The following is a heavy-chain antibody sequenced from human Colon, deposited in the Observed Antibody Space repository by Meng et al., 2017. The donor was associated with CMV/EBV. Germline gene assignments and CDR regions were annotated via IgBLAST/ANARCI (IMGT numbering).Heavy chain of an antibody. Sequence: GESLKISCAASGFTFSAYGIHWVRQTPAKGLEWVAFIRYDGSEKYCADSVRGRFRISRDNSENTVYLQMDSLRPEDTALYYCAKVRGAPLVSYFYGMDVWGQGTAVTVSS. CDR3: AKVRGAPLVSYFYGMDV. J-gene: IGHJ6*02. V-gene: IGHV3-30*02. CDR2: IRYDGSEK. CDR1: GFTFSAYG. D-gene: IGHD6-6*01.